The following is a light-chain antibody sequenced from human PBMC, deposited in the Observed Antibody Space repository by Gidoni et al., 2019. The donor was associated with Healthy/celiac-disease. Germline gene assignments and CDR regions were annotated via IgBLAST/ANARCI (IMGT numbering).Light chain of an antibody. V-gene: IGKV1-39*01. CDR3: QQSYSTPPT. Sequence: DLQMTQFPSSLSASVGDRVTITCRASQSISSYLNWYQQKPGKAPKLLIYAASSLQSGVPSRFSGSGSGTDFTLTISSLQPEDFATYYCQQSYSTPPTFGGGTKVEIK. J-gene: IGKJ4*01. CDR1: QSISSY. CDR2: AAS.